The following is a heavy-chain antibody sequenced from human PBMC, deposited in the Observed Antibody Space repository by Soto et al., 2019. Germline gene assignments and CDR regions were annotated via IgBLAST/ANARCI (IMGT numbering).Heavy chain of an antibody. CDR1: RDSVSSNSAT. V-gene: IGHV6-1*01. CDR2: TYLRSKWYN. D-gene: IGHD2-15*01. CDR3: SRAAVAFDAFDL. Sequence: SQTRSLTCGISRDSVSSNSATWDWTRQCPSRGLEWLGRTYLRSKWYNEYAVSVNSRIAIIPDTSTNNFSLQLSSVTPEDTAVYFCSRAAVAFDAFDLWGQGTVVTVSS. J-gene: IGHJ3*01.